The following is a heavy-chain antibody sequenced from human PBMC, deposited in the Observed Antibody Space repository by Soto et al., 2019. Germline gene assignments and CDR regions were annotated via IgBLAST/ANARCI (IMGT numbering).Heavy chain of an antibody. CDR2: ISSRSYTI. J-gene: IGHJ6*02. CDR1: GFSFSTYS. D-gene: IGHD6-6*01. V-gene: IGHV3-48*02. CDR3: ARGGSSSDNGMDV. Sequence: EVQLVESGGGLVQPGGSLRLSCAASGFSFSTYSMNWVRQAPGQGLEWVSYISSRSYTIYYVDSVKGRFTISRDNAKNSLYLQMNSLRDEETAVYYCARGGSSSDNGMDVWGQGTTVTVSS.